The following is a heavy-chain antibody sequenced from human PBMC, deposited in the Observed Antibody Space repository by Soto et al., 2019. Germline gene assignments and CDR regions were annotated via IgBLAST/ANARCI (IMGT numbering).Heavy chain of an antibody. D-gene: IGHD1-1*01. CDR3: AREPATAKPEGVDF. CDR2: INPNSGGT. V-gene: IGHV1-2*07. J-gene: IGHJ4*02. CDR1: GYTFSDYY. Sequence: QVQLVQSGAGVRKPGASVKVSCKASGYTFSDYYIHWVRQAPGQGLEWMGWINPNSGGTKYEPKFQGGVTMTRDTSITTAYMELSRLRSGDTAVYYCAREPATAKPEGVDFWGQGTLVTVSS.